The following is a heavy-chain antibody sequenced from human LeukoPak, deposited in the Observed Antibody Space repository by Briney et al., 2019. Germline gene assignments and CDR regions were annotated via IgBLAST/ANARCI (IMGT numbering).Heavy chain of an antibody. J-gene: IGHJ4*02. D-gene: IGHD6-13*01. V-gene: IGHV4-39*07. CDR2: VYYSGTT. Sequence: WARQAPGKGLEWIGSVYYSGTTYYNPSLKSRVTISVDTSKNQFSLRLSSVTAADTAVYYCAREYSSSRYGYWGQGTLVSVSS. CDR3: AREYSSSRYGY.